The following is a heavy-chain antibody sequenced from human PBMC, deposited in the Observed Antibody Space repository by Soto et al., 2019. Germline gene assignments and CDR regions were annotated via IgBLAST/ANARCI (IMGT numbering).Heavy chain of an antibody. V-gene: IGHV3-23*01. D-gene: IGHD1-1*01. J-gene: IGHJ6*02. CDR3: AKSPNYYYYYGMDV. Sequence: PGGSLRLSCAASGFTLSSYAMNWVRQAPGKGLEWVSGISNSGGSTHNADSVKGRFTISRDTSENTLYLQMNSLRAEDTAVYYCAKSPNYYYYYGMDVWGQGTTVTVSS. CDR1: GFTLSSYA. CDR2: ISNSGGST.